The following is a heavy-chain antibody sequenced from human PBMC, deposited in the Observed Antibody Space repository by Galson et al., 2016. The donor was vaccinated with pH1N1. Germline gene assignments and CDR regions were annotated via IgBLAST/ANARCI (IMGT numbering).Heavy chain of an antibody. CDR3: AKDMVRGPPQWGYFDN. D-gene: IGHD3-10*01. J-gene: IGHJ4*02. CDR2: FSGSGSST. Sequence: SLRLSCAASGFSFNNYGMHWVRQAPGKGLEWASAFSGSGSSTYFADSVKGRFTISRDNSKNTLYLQMHSLSVGDTAVYYCAKDMVRGPPQWGYFDNWGQGTLVTVSS. CDR1: GFSFNNYG. V-gene: IGHV3-23*01.